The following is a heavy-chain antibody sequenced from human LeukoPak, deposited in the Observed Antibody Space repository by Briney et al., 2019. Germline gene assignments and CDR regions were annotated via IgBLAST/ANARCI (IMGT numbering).Heavy chain of an antibody. CDR1: GFTFSDHY. V-gene: IGHV3-11*04. CDR2: IGTTTSTI. J-gene: IGHJ5*01. Sequence: GGSLRLSCAASGFTFSDHYMDWVRQAPGKGLEWVSYIGTTTSTIYYADSVKGRFTISRDNAKNSLYLQMNSLRAEDTAVYYCATDRGYCRCTTCYAYHLDSWGHVTLVNVSS. D-gene: IGHD2-2*01. CDR3: ATDRGYCRCTTCYAYHLDS.